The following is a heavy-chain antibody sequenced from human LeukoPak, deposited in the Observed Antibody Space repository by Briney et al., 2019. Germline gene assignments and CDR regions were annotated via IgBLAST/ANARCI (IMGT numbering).Heavy chain of an antibody. J-gene: IGHJ4*02. Sequence: QPGGSLRLSCAASGFTFSSYAMHWVRQAPGKGLEWVAVISYDGSNKYYADSVKGRFTISRDNSKNTLYLQMNSLRAEDTAVYYCARLVVVVADGYFDYWGQGTLVTVSS. CDR1: GFTFSSYA. V-gene: IGHV3-30-3*01. D-gene: IGHD2-15*01. CDR2: ISYDGSNK. CDR3: ARLVVVVADGYFDY.